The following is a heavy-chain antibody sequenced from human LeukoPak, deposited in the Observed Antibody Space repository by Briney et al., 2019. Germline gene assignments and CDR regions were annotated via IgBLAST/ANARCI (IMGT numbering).Heavy chain of an antibody. CDR3: ASLSRGGNWFDP. Sequence: SETLSLTCAVYGGSFIGYDWTWIRQPPGKGLDWIGEINHNGGSTYYPSLKSRVTISVDTSKNQFSLKLSSVTAADTAVYYCASLSRGGNWFDPWGQGTLVTVSS. D-gene: IGHD3-16*01. CDR2: INHNGGS. CDR1: GGSFIGYD. J-gene: IGHJ5*02. V-gene: IGHV4-34*01.